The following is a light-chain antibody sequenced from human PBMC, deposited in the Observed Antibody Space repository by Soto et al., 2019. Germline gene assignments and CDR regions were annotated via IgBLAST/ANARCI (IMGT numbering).Light chain of an antibody. Sequence: ELVLTQSPGTLSLSPGESATLSCRASQPVSSNFLAWYQQKPGQAPRLLIYDASNRATGIPARFSGSGSGTDFTLTISSLEPEDFAVYYCQQRSNWPPTFGQGTKVDI. V-gene: IGKV3-11*01. J-gene: IGKJ1*01. CDR1: QPVSSN. CDR3: QQRSNWPPT. CDR2: DAS.